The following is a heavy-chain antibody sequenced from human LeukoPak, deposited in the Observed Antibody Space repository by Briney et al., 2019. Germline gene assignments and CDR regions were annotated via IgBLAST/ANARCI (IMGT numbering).Heavy chain of an antibody. V-gene: IGHV3-53*01. Sequence: GGSLRLSCAASGFTVSSNFMSWVRQAPGKGLEWVSLIYGGGSTYYADSVKGRFTISRDNSKNTLYLQMNSLRAEDTAVYYCARDQYTGITGTVGWTDYWGQGTLVTVSS. CDR2: IYGGGST. CDR3: ARDQYTGITGTVGWTDY. D-gene: IGHD1-20*01. J-gene: IGHJ4*02. CDR1: GFTVSSNF.